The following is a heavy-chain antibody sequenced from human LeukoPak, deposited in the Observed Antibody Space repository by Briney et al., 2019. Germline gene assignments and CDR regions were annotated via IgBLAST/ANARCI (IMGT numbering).Heavy chain of an antibody. Sequence: PSETLSLTCAVYGGSFSGYYWSWIRQPPGKGLEWIGEINHSGSTNYNPSLKSRVTISVDTSKNQFSLQLNSVTPEDTAVYYCARTARARYYFDYWGQGTLVTVSS. V-gene: IGHV4-34*01. CDR1: GGSFSGYY. J-gene: IGHJ4*02. CDR3: ARTARARYYFDY. CDR2: INHSGST. D-gene: IGHD6-6*01.